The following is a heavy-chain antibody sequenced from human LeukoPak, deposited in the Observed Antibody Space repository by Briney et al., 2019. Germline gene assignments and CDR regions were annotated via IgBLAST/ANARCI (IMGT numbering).Heavy chain of an antibody. CDR1: GFTFSVYY. D-gene: IGHD6-19*01. CDR2: ICCSGSTI. J-gene: IGHJ4*02. Sequence: GGSLTLSCAPSGFTFSVYYMSWIRQAPGKGLEWVSYICCSGSTIYYADSVKGRFTISRVNAKNSMYLQMNSLRAEDTAVYYCARQAIAVAGTLGSYYFDYWGQGTLVTVSS. V-gene: IGHV3-11*04. CDR3: ARQAIAVAGTLGSYYFDY.